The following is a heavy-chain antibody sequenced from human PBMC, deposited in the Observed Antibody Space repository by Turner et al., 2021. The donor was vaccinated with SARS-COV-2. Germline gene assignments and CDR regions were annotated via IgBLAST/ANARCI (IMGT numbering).Heavy chain of an antibody. D-gene: IGHD2-2*01. Sequence: QVQLVEAGGGVVQPGRSLRLTCADSGLAFSNYAMHWVRQAAGKGLEWVVFISYDGSYKYYADSVKGRFTISRDNSKNTLYLQMNSLRAEDTAVYYCARDREDCSSSSCYDAYWGQGTLVTVSS. CDR3: ARDREDCSSSSCYDAY. V-gene: IGHV3-30-3*01. CDR1: GLAFSNYA. CDR2: ISYDGSYK. J-gene: IGHJ4*02.